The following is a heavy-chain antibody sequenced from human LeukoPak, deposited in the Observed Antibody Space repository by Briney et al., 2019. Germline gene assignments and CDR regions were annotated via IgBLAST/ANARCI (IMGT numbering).Heavy chain of an antibody. D-gene: IGHD5-18*01. CDR1: GDSVSSKSTT. CDR2: TYYTPKWYN. CDR3: ARIQNFYWYFDL. J-gene: IGHJ2*01. V-gene: IGHV6-1*01. Sequence: SQTLSLTCAISGDSVSSKSTTWNWIRQSPSRGLEWLGRTYYTPKWYNDYAVSVKSRITINPDTSKNQFSLKLSSVTAADTAVYYCARIQNFYWYFDLWGRGTLVTVSS.